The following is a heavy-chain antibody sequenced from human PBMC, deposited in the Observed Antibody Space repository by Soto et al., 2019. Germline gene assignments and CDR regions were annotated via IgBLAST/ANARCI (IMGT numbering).Heavy chain of an antibody. CDR1: GFSLSTSGVA. CDR2: IYWDDDK. D-gene: IGHD5-18*01. V-gene: IGHV2-5*02. Sequence: QITLKESGPTLVKPTQTLTLTCTFSGFSLSTSGVAMGWIRQPPGKALEWLALIYWDDDKRYSPSLKGRLTNTKDPSKNQVVLTMTNMDPVDTATYYCAHRHIYDLTSYFDSWGQGTLVTVSS. J-gene: IGHJ5*01. CDR3: AHRHIYDLTSYFDS.